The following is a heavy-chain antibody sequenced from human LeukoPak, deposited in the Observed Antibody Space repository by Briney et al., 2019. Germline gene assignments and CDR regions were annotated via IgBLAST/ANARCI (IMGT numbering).Heavy chain of an antibody. CDR1: GFTFSSYA. Sequence: PGSCLRLSCAASGFTFSSYATHWARHAPGKGLVWVSRLKSDGSSTSYADSVKGRFTISRDNAKNTLYLRMNSLRAEDTAVYYCARGYSSSWFYYYYYGMDVWGQGTTVTVSS. CDR3: ARGYSSSWFYYYYYGMDV. D-gene: IGHD6-13*01. J-gene: IGHJ6*02. V-gene: IGHV3-74*01. CDR2: LKSDGSST.